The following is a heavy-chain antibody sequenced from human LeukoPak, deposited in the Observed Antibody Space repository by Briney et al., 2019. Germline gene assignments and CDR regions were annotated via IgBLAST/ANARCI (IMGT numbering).Heavy chain of an antibody. Sequence: PGGSLRLSCSASGFTFSNYAMSWVRQAPGKGLEWVSAISGSGGSTYYADSVKGRFTISRDNSKNTLYLQMNSLRAEDTAVYYCAKGAAAGSGAFNIWGQGTMVTVSS. CDR3: AKGAAAGSGAFNI. J-gene: IGHJ3*02. V-gene: IGHV3-23*01. D-gene: IGHD6-13*01. CDR2: ISGSGGST. CDR1: GFTFSNYA.